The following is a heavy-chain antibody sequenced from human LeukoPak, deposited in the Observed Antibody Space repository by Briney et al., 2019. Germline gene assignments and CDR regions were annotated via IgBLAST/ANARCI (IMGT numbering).Heavy chain of an antibody. Sequence: GESLKISCKGSGYSFTSYWVGWVRQMPGKGLEWMGIIYPGDSDTRYSPSFQGQVTISADKSISTAYLQWSSLKVSDTAMYYCARHGRYYDSSGYYLPGAFDIWGQGTMVTVSS. CDR1: GYSFTSYW. V-gene: IGHV5-51*01. J-gene: IGHJ3*02. CDR3: ARHGRYYDSSGYYLPGAFDI. CDR2: IYPGDSDT. D-gene: IGHD3-22*01.